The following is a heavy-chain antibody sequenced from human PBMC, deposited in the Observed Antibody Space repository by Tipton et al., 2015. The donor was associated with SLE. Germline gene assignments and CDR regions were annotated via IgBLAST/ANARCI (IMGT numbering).Heavy chain of an antibody. J-gene: IGHJ4*02. CDR1: GFTIFNAG. V-gene: IGHV3-15*01. D-gene: IGHD3-16*01. Sequence: SLRLSCAVSGFTIFNAGMSWVRQAPGKGLEWVGHIRGNADGGTEFAAPVKGRFTMSTDDSKNTLYLQMNSLRAEDTAVYYCASSLLPAFGFDYWGQGTLVTVSS. CDR2: IRGNADGGT. CDR3: ASSLLPAFGFDY.